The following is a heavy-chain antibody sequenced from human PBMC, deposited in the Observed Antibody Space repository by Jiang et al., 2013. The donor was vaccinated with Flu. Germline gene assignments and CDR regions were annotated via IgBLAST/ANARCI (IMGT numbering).Heavy chain of an antibody. J-gene: IGHJ1*01. CDR2: IIPIFGTA. CDR1: GGTFSSYA. D-gene: IGHD2-15*01. V-gene: IGHV1-69*01. Sequence: GAEVKKPGSSVKVSCKASGGTFSSYAISWVRQAPGQGLEWMGGIIPIFGTANYAQKFQGRVTITADESTSTAYMELSSLRSEDTAVYYCASNLKDCSGGSCLKDAEYFQHWGQGTLVTVSS. CDR3: ASNLKDCSGGSCLKDAEYFQH.